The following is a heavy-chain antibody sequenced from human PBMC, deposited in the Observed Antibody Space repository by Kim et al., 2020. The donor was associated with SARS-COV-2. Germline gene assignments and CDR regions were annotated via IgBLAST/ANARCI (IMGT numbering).Heavy chain of an antibody. J-gene: IGHJ6*02. CDR2: ISWNSGSI. V-gene: IGHV3-9*01. CDR3: AKDSDRKYCSSTSCYTAVGRAEYYYGMDV. Sequence: GGSLRLSCAASGFTFGDYAMHWVRQAPGKGLEWVSGISWNSGSIGYADSVKGRFTISRDNAKNSLYLQMNSLRAEDTALYYCAKDSDRKYCSSTSCYTAVGRAEYYYGMDVWGQGTTVTVSS. D-gene: IGHD2-2*02. CDR1: GFTFGDYA.